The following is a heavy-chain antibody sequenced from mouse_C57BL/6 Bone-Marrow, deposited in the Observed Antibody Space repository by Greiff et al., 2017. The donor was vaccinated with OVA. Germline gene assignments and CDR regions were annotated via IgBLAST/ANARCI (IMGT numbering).Heavy chain of an antibody. V-gene: IGHV1-54*01. CDR1: GYAFTNYL. J-gene: IGHJ4*01. CDR3: AREVGNYGAMDY. D-gene: IGHD2-1*01. CDR2: INPGSGGT. Sequence: QVQLQQSGAELVRPGTSVKVSCKASGYAFTNYLIEWVKQRPGQGLEWIGVINPGSGGTNYNEKFKGKATLTADKSSSTAYMQLSSLTSEDSAVYVCAREVGNYGAMDYWGQGTSVTVSS.